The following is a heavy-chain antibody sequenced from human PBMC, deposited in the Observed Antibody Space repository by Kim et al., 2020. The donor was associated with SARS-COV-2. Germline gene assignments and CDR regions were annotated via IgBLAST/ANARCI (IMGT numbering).Heavy chain of an antibody. CDR2: ISASGDRT. CDR1: GFTFSSSS. J-gene: IGHJ4*02. Sequence: GGSLRLSCAASGFTFSSSSVTWVRQAPGKWLDWVSTISASGDRTYYGDSVKGRFSISRDNSRNTVYLQMNGLRAEDTAVYYCATWPGDYGYWGQGTLVTVSS. CDR3: ATWPGDYGY. D-gene: IGHD4-17*01. V-gene: IGHV3-23*02.